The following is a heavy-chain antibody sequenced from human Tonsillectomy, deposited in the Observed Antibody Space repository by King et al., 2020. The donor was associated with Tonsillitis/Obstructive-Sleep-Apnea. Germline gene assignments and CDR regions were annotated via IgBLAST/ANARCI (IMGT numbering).Heavy chain of an antibody. D-gene: IGHD3-3*01. CDR2: ISSSSSYT. CDR1: GFTFSDYY. J-gene: IGHJ3*02. Sequence: VQLVESGGGLVKPGGSLRLSCAASGFTFSDYYMSWIRQAPGKGLEWVSYISSSSSYTNYADSVKGRFTISRDNAKNSLYLQMNSLRAEDTAVYYCARDAPPYYDFWSGYHPDAFDIWGQGTMVTVSS. CDR3: ARDAPPYYDFWSGYHPDAFDI. V-gene: IGHV3-11*05.